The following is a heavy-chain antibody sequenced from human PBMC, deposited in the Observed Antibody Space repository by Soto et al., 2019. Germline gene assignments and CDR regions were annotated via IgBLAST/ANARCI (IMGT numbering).Heavy chain of an antibody. D-gene: IGHD2-2*01. CDR1: GFTFSSYA. Sequence: GGSLRLSCAASGFTFSSYAMKWVRQAPGKGLEWVSLIGESGTPTYYADSVKGRFTISRDNSGNTLYMEMYSLRAEDTAVFYCARYIPGVRYYGMDVWGQGTTVTVSS. J-gene: IGHJ6*02. CDR2: IGESGTPT. V-gene: IGHV3-23*01. CDR3: ARYIPGVRYYGMDV.